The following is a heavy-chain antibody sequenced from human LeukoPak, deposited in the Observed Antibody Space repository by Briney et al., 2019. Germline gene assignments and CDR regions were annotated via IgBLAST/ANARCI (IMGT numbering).Heavy chain of an antibody. J-gene: IGHJ4*02. D-gene: IGHD6-13*01. V-gene: IGHV3-23*01. CDR1: GFTFTNYA. CDR3: ARDDGAYRSSWYDFDY. CDR2: ISGNGGDT. Sequence: GGSLRLSCAASGFTFTNYAMSWVRQAPGKGLEWVSGISGNGGDTYYADSVKGRFTISRDNSKKTMNLQMNSLRAEDTALYYCARDDGAYRSSWYDFDYWGQGTLVTVSS.